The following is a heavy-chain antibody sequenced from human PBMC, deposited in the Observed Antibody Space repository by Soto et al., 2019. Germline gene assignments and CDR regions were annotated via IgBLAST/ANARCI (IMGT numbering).Heavy chain of an antibody. CDR3: ARTGDDTVTTYYYYYYMDV. CDR1: GFTFSSYW. V-gene: IGHV3-7*01. CDR2: IKQDGSEK. Sequence: GGSLRLSCAASGFTFSSYWMSWVRQAPGKGLEWVANIKQDGSEKYYVDSVKGRFTISRDNAKNSLYLQMNSLRAEDTAVYYCARTGDDTVTTYYYYYYMDVWGKGTTVTVSS. D-gene: IGHD4-17*01. J-gene: IGHJ6*03.